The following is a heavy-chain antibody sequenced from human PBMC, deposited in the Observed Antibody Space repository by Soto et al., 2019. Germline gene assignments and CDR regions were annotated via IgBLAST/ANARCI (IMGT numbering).Heavy chain of an antibody. Sequence: QVQLQESGPGLVKPSQTLSLTCTVSGGSISSGGYYWSWIRQHPGKGLEWIGYMYYSGSTYYNPSLKCRVTISVDTSKNQFSLKLSSVTAADTAVYYCARDPKGVGLEMAYGMDVWGQGTTVTVSS. CDR1: GGSISSGGYY. V-gene: IGHV4-31*03. CDR3: ARDPKGVGLEMAYGMDV. CDR2: MYYSGST. D-gene: IGHD2-15*01. J-gene: IGHJ6*02.